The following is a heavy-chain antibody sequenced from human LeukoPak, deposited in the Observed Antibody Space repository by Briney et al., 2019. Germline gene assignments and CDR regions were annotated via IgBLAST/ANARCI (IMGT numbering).Heavy chain of an antibody. CDR3: ARGKLLRSVLGNNWFDP. CDR2: INPNSGGT. CDR1: GYTFTGYY. V-gene: IGHV1-2*02. J-gene: IGHJ5*02. Sequence: ASVKVSCKASGYTFTGYYMYWVRQAPGQGLEWMGWINPNSGGTNYAQKFQGRVTMTRDTSISTAYTELSRLRSDDTAVYYCARGKLLRSVLGNNWFDPWGQGTLVTVSS. D-gene: IGHD2-15*01.